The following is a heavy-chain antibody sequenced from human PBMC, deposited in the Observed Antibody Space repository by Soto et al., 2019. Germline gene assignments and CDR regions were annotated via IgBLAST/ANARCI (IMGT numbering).Heavy chain of an antibody. D-gene: IGHD6-6*01. V-gene: IGHV1-2*02. CDR3: ARRGAYSSSSAGWLDP. J-gene: IGHJ5*02. Sequence: GASVKVSCKASGYTFTGYYMHWVRQAPGQGLEWMGWINPNSGGTNYAQKFQGRVTMTRDTSISTAYMELSRLRSDDTAVYYCARRGAYSSSSAGWLDPWGQGTLVTVSS. CDR2: INPNSGGT. CDR1: GYTFTGYY.